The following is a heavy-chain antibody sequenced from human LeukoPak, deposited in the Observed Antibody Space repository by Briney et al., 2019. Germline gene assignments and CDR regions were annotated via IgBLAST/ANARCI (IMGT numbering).Heavy chain of an antibody. V-gene: IGHV3-74*01. CDR2: ISSDGGDR. Sequence: GGSLRLSCAASGLTLSGYWMHWVRQAPGKGLVWVSGISSDGGDRRYADSVKGRFTISRDNAENTLSLQMNSLRAEDTAIYYCGRDEEGPRAFDYWGQGTLVTVSS. J-gene: IGHJ4*02. CDR3: GRDEEGPRAFDY. CDR1: GLTLSGYW.